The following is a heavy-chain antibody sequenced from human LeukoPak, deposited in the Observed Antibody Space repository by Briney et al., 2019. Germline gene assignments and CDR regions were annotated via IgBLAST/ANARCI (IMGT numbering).Heavy chain of an antibody. CDR1: GGSTSSSSYY. CDR3: ARQGMGATYY. CDR2: IYYSGST. D-gene: IGHD1-26*01. Sequence: SETLSLTCTVSGGSTSSSSYYWGWIRQPPGKGLEWIGSIYYSGSTYYNPSLKSRVTISVDTSKNQFSLKLSSVTAADTAVYYCARQGMGATYYWGQGTLVTVSS. J-gene: IGHJ4*02. V-gene: IGHV4-39*01.